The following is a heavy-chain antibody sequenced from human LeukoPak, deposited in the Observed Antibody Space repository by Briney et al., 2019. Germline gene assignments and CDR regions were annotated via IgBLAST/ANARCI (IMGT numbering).Heavy chain of an antibody. V-gene: IGHV3-23*01. CDR3: AKDKRSGSYYYHFGTDV. CDR2: ISGTDGNT. CDR1: GFTFNSYA. D-gene: IGHD1-26*01. Sequence: PGGSLRLSCAASGFTFNSYAMSWVRQPPGKGLEWVSVISGTDGNTYYADSVKGRFTIPRDNSNNTLYLQMNSLRAEDTAVYYCAKDKRSGSYYYHFGTDVWGQGTTVTVSS. J-gene: IGHJ6*02.